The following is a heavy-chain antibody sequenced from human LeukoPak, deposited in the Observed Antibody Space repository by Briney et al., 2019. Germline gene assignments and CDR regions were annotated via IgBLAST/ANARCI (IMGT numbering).Heavy chain of an antibody. CDR1: GGSFSNYY. J-gene: IGHJ6*03. D-gene: IGHD6-19*01. CDR3: AASDYYYYYMDV. Sequence: SETLSLTCAVYGGSFSNYYWNWIGQPPGKGLEWIGEINHSGTTNYNPSLKSRVTISVDTSKNQFSLNLTSVTAADTAMYYCAASDYYYYYMDVWGRGTPVTVSS. V-gene: IGHV4-34*01. CDR2: INHSGTT.